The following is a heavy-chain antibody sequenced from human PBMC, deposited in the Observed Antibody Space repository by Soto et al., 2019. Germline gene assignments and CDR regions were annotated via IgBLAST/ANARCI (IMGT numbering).Heavy chain of an antibody. D-gene: IGHD1-26*01. CDR1: RGCSSPNY. V-gene: IGHV4-34*01. J-gene: IGHJ5*02. Sequence: TSAVHRGCSSPNYCSVIRQPPGKGLEWIGEINHSGSTNYNPSLTSRVTISVDTSKNQFSLKLSSVTAADTAVYYFAMMLHSGCAKCFAPWGHVSLVSGS. CDR3: AMMLHSGCAKCFAP. CDR2: INHSGST.